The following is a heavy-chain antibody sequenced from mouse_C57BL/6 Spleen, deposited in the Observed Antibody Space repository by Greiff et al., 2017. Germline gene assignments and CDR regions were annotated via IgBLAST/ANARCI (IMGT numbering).Heavy chain of an antibody. CDR2: INPSSGYT. J-gene: IGHJ4*01. V-gene: IGHV1-7*01. Sequence: QVHVKQSGAELAKPGASVKLSCKASGYTFTSYWMHWVKQRPGQGLEWIGYINPSSGYTKYNQKFKDKATLTADKSSSTAYMQLSSLTYEDSAVYYCARGTYGSSYDYYAMDYWGQGTSVTVSS. CDR1: GYTFTSYW. D-gene: IGHD1-1*01. CDR3: ARGTYGSSYDYYAMDY.